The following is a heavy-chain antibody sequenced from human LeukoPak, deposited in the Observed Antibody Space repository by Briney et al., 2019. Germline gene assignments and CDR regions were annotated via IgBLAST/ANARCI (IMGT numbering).Heavy chain of an antibody. Sequence: GGSLRLSCAASGFTFSSYWMHWVRQAPGKGLVWVSRINSDGSSTSYADSVKGRFTISRDNAKNTLYLQMNSLRAEDTAVYYCAKDSHYDSSGYTQIDYWGQGTLVTVSS. CDR3: AKDSHYDSSGYTQIDY. CDR2: INSDGSST. CDR1: GFTFSSYW. J-gene: IGHJ4*02. D-gene: IGHD3-22*01. V-gene: IGHV3-74*01.